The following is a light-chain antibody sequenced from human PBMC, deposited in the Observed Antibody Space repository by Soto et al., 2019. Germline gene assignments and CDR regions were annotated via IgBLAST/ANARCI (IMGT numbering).Light chain of an antibody. CDR2: WAS. CDR1: QSILDRSRNKYY. V-gene: IGKV4-1*01. J-gene: IGKJ1*01. Sequence: DIVMTQSPDSLAVSLGERATFNCKSSQSILDRSRNKYYLAWYQQKSRQPPKLLSYWASLREPGVPDRFTGSGSGTDFTLTINSLQAEDVAVYYCQQYFTSPWTFGQGTKVEI. CDR3: QQYFTSPWT.